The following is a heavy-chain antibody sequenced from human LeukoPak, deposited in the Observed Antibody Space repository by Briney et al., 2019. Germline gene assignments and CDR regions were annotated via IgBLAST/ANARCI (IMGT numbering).Heavy chain of an antibody. CDR2: IYYSGST. CDR1: GGSISSYY. Sequence: SETLSLTCTVSGGSISSYYWSWIRQPPGKGLEWIGYIYYSGSTNYNLSLKSRVTISVDTSKNQFSLKLSSVTAADTAVYYCARTPVDTAMVTSYFDYWGQGTLVTVSS. J-gene: IGHJ4*02. D-gene: IGHD5-18*01. V-gene: IGHV4-59*08. CDR3: ARTPVDTAMVTSYFDY.